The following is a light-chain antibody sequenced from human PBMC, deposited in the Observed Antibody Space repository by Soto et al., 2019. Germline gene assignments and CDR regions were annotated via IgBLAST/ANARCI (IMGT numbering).Light chain of an antibody. CDR3: QQLNDSPLT. J-gene: IGKJ4*01. CDR1: QGIRGY. CDR2: AAS. V-gene: IGKV1-9*01. Sequence: DIQLTQSPSFLSASVGDRITITCRASQGIRGYLAWYQQKPGKAPKVLISAASSWQGGFPSRFSGSGAGTEFTLTISCLQPEDFATYYCQQLNDSPLTFGGGTKVDIK.